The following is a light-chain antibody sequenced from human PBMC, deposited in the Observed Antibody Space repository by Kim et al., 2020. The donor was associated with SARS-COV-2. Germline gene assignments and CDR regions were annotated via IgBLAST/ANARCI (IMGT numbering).Light chain of an antibody. V-gene: IGKV3-20*01. CDR3: QQYTNAPRT. J-gene: IGKJ1*01. CDR1: QSINNNY. CDR2: GAS. Sequence: SPGKRATLSCRASQSINNNYLAWYQHKPGQAPRLLIYGASSRATGIPDRFTGSGSGTDFTLTISRLEPEDSAAYYCQQYTNAPRTFGQGTKVDIK.